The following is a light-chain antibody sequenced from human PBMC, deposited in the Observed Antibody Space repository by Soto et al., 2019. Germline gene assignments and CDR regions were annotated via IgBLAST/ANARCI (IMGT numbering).Light chain of an antibody. CDR1: KLADKY. J-gene: IGLJ2*01. Sequence: SSELTQPPSVSVSPGQTATITCSGDKLADKYACWYQQKAGQSPVLVMYQDRKRPSGIPERFSGSNSGNTATLTISGTQALDEADYYCQAWHSSSVVFGGGTKLTVL. CDR2: QDR. V-gene: IGLV3-1*01. CDR3: QAWHSSSVV.